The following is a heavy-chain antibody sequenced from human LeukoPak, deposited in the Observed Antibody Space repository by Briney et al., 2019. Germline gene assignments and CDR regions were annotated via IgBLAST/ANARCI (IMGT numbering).Heavy chain of an antibody. D-gene: IGHD2-2*03. J-gene: IGHJ4*02. CDR2: IRYDGSNK. V-gene: IGHV3-30*02. CDR1: GFTFSSYG. Sequence: GGSLRLSCAASGFTFSSYGMHWVRQAPGKGLEWVAFIRYDGSNKYYADSVKGRFTISRDNSKNTLYLQMNSLRAEDTAAYYCAKAMDIVVVPAAIGYWGQGTLVTVSS. CDR3: AKAMDIVVVPAAIGY.